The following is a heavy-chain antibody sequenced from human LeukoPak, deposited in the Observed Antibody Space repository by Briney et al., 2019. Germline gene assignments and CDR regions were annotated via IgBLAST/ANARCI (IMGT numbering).Heavy chain of an antibody. CDR3: ARDYVGGRRALDI. CDR1: AFTFSSHW. J-gene: IGHJ3*02. CDR2: VSPDGTNT. Sequence: GGSLRLSCAASAFTFSSHWVHWVPQAPGKGLEWVSRVSPDGTNTNYAASVRGRLTISRNNAKNTLYLQMNSLRAEDTAVYHCARDYVGGRRALDIWGQGTGVTVSS. D-gene: IGHD4-23*01. V-gene: IGHV3-74*01.